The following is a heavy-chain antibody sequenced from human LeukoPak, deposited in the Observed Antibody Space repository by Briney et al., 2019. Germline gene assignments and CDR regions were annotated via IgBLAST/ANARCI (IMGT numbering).Heavy chain of an antibody. V-gene: IGHV3-21*01. D-gene: IGHD3-9*01. CDR3: AKGRRSFVLRYFDWSNWFDP. Sequence: GGSLRLSCAASGFTFSSYSMNWVRQAPGKGLEWVSSISSSSSYIYYADSVKGRFTISRDNSKNTLYLQMNSLRAEDTAVYYCAKGRRSFVLRYFDWSNWFDPWGQGTLVTVSS. CDR2: ISSSSSYI. J-gene: IGHJ5*02. CDR1: GFTFSSYS.